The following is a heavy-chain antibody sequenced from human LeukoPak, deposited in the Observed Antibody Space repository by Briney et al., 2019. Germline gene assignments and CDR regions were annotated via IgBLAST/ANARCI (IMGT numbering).Heavy chain of an antibody. CDR3: ARMYSGTSYYFDY. D-gene: IGHD1-26*01. J-gene: IGHJ4*02. CDR2: FSYSGST. V-gene: IGHV4-59*01. Sequence: SETLSLTCSVSGVSISTYYWIWIRQPPAKGLEWMGFFSYSGSTKYNPSLKSRVTMSVDTSKNQFSLKLSSVTAADTAVYYCARMYSGTSYYFDYWGQGNLVTVSS. CDR1: GVSISTYY.